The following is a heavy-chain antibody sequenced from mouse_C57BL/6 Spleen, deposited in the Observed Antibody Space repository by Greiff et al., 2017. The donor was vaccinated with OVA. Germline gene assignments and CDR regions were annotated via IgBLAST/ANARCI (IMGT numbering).Heavy chain of an antibody. CDR2: IYPGDGDT. J-gene: IGHJ3*01. D-gene: IGHD4-1*01. CDR1: GYAFSSSW. Sequence: VQLQESGPELVKPGASVKISCKASGYAFSSSWMNWVKQRPGKGLEWIGRIYPGDGDTNYNGKFKGKATLTADKSSSTAYMQLSSLTSEDSAVYFCAMGLSNWGWFAYWGQGTLVTVSA. CDR3: AMGLSNWGWFAY. V-gene: IGHV1-82*01.